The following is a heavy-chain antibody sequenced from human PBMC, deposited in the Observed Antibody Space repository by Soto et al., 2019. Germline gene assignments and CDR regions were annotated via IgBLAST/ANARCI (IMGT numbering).Heavy chain of an antibody. J-gene: IGHJ6*04. CDR1: GFTVSSKY. V-gene: IGHV3-66*01. CDR3: ARDDVLCDGGRCYGVPLDF. Sequence: EVHLVESGGGWVQPGGSLRLSCAASGFTVSSKYMSWVRQAPGKGLEWVSLIQSGGPTYYADAVKCRFNIARDTSENTLHLQMDSLRAEDTAVYYCARDDVLCDGGRCYGVPLDFWGKGTTVTVSS. D-gene: IGHD2-15*01. CDR2: IQSGGPT.